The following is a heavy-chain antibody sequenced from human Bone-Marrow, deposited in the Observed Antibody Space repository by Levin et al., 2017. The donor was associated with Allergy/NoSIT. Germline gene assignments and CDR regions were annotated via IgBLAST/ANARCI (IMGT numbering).Heavy chain of an antibody. CDR3: AKKRPGGFEALPDV. Sequence: GESLKISCAASGFTFSIYGMHWVRQAPGKGLEWVAVTSSDGSKRYYADSVKGRFTISRDNSMNTLYLQMNSLRIEDTAVYYCAKKRPGGFEALPDVWGQGTTVTVSS. CDR2: TSSDGSKR. J-gene: IGHJ6*02. V-gene: IGHV3-30*18. CDR1: GFTFSIYG. D-gene: IGHD3-10*01.